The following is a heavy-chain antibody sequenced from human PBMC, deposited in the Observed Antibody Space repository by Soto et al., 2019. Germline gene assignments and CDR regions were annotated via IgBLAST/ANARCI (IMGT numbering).Heavy chain of an antibody. CDR1: GFTFSSYS. J-gene: IGHJ4*02. CDR2: ISSSSSTI. V-gene: IGHV3-48*01. Sequence: GGSLRLSCAASGFTFSSYSMNWVRQAPGKGLEWVSYISSSSSTIYYADSVKGRFTISRDNAKNSLYLQMNSLRAEDTAVYYCANSRITIFGVVTTDYWGQGTLVTVSS. CDR3: ANSRITIFGVVTTDY. D-gene: IGHD3-3*01.